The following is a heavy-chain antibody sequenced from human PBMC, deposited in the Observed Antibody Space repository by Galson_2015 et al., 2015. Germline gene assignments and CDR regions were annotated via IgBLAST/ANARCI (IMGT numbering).Heavy chain of an antibody. CDR1: GFTFSSYW. CDR2: IKQDGSEK. CDR3: ARGGGHYDSSGYYLPDY. D-gene: IGHD3-22*01. Sequence: SLRLSCAASGFTFSSYWMSWVRQAPGKGLEWVANIKQDGSEKYYVDSVKGRFTISRDNAKNSLHLQMNSLRAEDTAVYYCARGGGHYDSSGYYLPDYWGQGTLVTVSS. J-gene: IGHJ4*02. V-gene: IGHV3-7*01.